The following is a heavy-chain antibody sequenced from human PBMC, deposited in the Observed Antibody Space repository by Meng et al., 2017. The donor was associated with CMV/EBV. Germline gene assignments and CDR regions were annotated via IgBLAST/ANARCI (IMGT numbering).Heavy chain of an antibody. CDR1: GGVISCYY. D-gene: IGHD4-17*01. V-gene: IGHV4-59*01. CDR2: TYYSGST. Sequence: QLRGSVPALLKPSATLSLTCTVAGGVISCYYWSWIPQPPGKGLESSRYTYYSGSTNYNPSLKSRVTISVDTSKNQFSLKLSSVTAADTAVYYCARSPPFSYGYDAFDIWGQGKMVTVSS. CDR3: ARSPPFSYGYDAFDI. J-gene: IGHJ3*02.